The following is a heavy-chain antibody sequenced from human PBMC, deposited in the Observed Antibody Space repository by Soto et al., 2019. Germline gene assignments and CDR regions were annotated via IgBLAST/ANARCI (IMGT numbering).Heavy chain of an antibody. J-gene: IGHJ6*02. V-gene: IGHV3-53*01. CDR1: GFTVSSNS. CDR2: IYSGGST. CDR3: AREGGGNSIGAMDV. D-gene: IGHD2-21*02. Sequence: GGSLRLSCAASGFTVSSNSMSWVRQAPGKGLEWVSVIYSGGSTYYADSVKGRFTISRDNSKNTLYLQMNSLRAEDTAVYYCAREGGGNSIGAMDVWGQGTTVTVSS.